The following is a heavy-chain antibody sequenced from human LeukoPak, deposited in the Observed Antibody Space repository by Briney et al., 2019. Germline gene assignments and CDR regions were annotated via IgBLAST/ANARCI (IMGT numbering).Heavy chain of an antibody. CDR3: ARSPPLWNGDAFDI. CDR1: GFTFSSYE. V-gene: IGHV3-48*03. CDR2: ISSSGSTI. D-gene: IGHD1-1*01. J-gene: IGHJ3*02. Sequence: PGGSLRLSCAASGFTFSSYEMNWVRQAPGKGLEWVSYISSSGSTIYYADSVKGRFTISRDNAKNSLYPQMNSLRAEDTAVYYCARSPPLWNGDAFDIWGQGTMVTVSS.